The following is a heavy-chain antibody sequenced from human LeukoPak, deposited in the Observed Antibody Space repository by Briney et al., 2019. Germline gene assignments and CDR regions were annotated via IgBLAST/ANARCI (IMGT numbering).Heavy chain of an antibody. D-gene: IGHD4-23*01. Sequence: GASVKVSCKASGYTFTSYDINWVQQATGQGLEWMGWMNPNSGNTGYAQKFQGGVTMTRNTSISTAYIELSSLRSEDTTAYYCARGFSNYGGNDGEFDYWGQGTLVTVSS. CDR3: ARGFSNYGGNDGEFDY. CDR2: MNPNSGNT. CDR1: GYTFTSYD. J-gene: IGHJ4*02. V-gene: IGHV1-8*01.